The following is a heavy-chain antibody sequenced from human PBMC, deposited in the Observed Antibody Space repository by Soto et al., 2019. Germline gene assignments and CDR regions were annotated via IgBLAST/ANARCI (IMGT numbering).Heavy chain of an antibody. CDR3: ARDDSGGHYFYGMDV. CDR1: GLIVSSNY. CDR2: IYSGGGT. V-gene: IGHV3-53*01. J-gene: IGHJ6*02. D-gene: IGHD2-15*01. Sequence: GGSLRLSCAASGLIVSSNYMSWVRQAPGKGLEWVSVIYSGGGTDYADSVRGRFTISRDNSKNTVYLQMNSLRAEDTAVYFCARDDSGGHYFYGMDVWGQGTTVTVSS.